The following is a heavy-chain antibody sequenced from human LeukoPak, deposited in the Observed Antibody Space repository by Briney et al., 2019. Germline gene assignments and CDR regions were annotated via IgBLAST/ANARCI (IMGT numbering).Heavy chain of an antibody. CDR3: AREYRRYFDWLTNEYYFDY. D-gene: IGHD3-9*01. J-gene: IGHJ4*02. CDR1: GYTFTSYF. V-gene: IGHV1-46*01. Sequence: ASVKVSCKASGYTFTSYFIHWVRQAPGQGLEWLGIINPSGENTNYAQKFQGRVTITADESTSTAYMELSSLRSEDTAVYYCAREYRRYFDWLTNEYYFDYWGQGTLVTVSS. CDR2: INPSGENT.